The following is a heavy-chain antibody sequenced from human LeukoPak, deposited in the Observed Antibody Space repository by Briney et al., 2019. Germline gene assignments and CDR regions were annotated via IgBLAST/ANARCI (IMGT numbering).Heavy chain of an antibody. CDR1: GYTLTELS. CDR2: FDPEDGET. J-gene: IGHJ3*02. Sequence: ASVKVSCKVSGYTLTELSMHWVRQAPGKGLEWMGGFDPEDGETIYAQKFQGRVTMTEDTFKDTAYMELSSLRSEDTAVYYCGKAPESTAGYRAFDIWGQGTMVTVSS. V-gene: IGHV1-24*01. CDR3: GKAPESTAGYRAFDI. D-gene: IGHD3-9*01.